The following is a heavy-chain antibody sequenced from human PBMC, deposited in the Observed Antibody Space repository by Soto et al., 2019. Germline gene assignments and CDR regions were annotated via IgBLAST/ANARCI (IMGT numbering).Heavy chain of an antibody. CDR2: IYHSGST. J-gene: IGHJ4*02. D-gene: IGHD3-22*01. CDR3: ARGGVDYYDSSGYYFSPCYFDF. Sequence: SETLSLTCAVSGGSISSCGYSWSWIRQPPGKGLEWIGYIYHSGSTYYNPSLKSRVTISVDRSKNQFSLKLSSVTAADTAVYYCARGGVDYYDSSGYYFSPCYFDFWGQGTLVTVSS. CDR1: GGSISSCGYS. V-gene: IGHV4-30-2*01.